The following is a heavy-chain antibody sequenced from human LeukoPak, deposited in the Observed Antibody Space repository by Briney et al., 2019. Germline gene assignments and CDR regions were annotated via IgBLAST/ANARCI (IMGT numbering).Heavy chain of an antibody. CDR2: IYYSGST. CDR3: AGQDIVVVPAAIIGGFWFDP. J-gene: IGHJ5*02. CDR1: GGSISSSSYY. D-gene: IGHD2-2*02. V-gene: IGHV4-39*01. Sequence: SETLSLTCTVSGGSISSSSYYWGWIRQPPGKGLEWIGSIYYSGSTYYNPSLKSRVTISVDTSKNQFSLKLSSVTAADTAVYYCAGQDIVVVPAAIIGGFWFDPWGQGTLVTVSS.